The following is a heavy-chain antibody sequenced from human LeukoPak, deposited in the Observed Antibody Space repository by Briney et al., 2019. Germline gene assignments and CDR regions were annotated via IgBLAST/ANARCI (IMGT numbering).Heavy chain of an antibody. CDR3: ARRTFPNDAFDI. V-gene: IGHV3-21*01. J-gene: IGHJ3*02. CDR1: GFSFSTFS. Sequence: PGGSLRLSCAASGFSFSTFSMNWVRQTPGKGLEWVSAISGSGSDIYCADSVKGRFNISRDNPKRSLYLQMNSLRAEDTAVYYCARRTFPNDAFDIWGQGTMVTVSS. D-gene: IGHD1-7*01. CDR2: ISGSGSDI.